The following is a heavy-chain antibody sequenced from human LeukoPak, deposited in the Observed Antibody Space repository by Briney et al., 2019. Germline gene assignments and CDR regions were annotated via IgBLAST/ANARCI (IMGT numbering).Heavy chain of an antibody. CDR3: ARGDYDYVWGSYRYYYFDY. CDR1: GFTFSSYG. Sequence: GGSLRLSCAASGFTFSSYGMNWVRQAPGKGLEWVSYISSSSSTIYYADSVKGRFTISRDNAKNSLYLQMNSLRAEDTAVYYCARGDYDYVWGSYRYYYFDYWGQGTLVTVSS. CDR2: ISSSSSTI. V-gene: IGHV3-48*01. J-gene: IGHJ4*02. D-gene: IGHD3-16*02.